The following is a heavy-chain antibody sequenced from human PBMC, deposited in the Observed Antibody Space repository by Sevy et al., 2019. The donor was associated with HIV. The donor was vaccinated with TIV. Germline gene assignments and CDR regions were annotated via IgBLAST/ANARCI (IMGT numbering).Heavy chain of an antibody. CDR3: ARDGYSYGLYFDY. D-gene: IGHD5-18*01. Sequence: SETLSLTCTVSGGSISSYYWSWIRQPPGKGLEWIGYIYYSGSTNYNPSLKSRVTISVDTSKNQFSLKLSSMTAADTAVYYCARDGYSYGLYFDYWGQGTLVTVSS. CDR2: IYYSGST. V-gene: IGHV4-59*01. J-gene: IGHJ4*02. CDR1: GGSISSYY.